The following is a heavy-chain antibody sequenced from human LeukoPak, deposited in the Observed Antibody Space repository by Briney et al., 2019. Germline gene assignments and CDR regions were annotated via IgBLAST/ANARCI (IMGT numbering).Heavy chain of an antibody. CDR1: GGSISSSSYY. J-gene: IGHJ4*02. Sequence: PSETLSLTCTVSGGSISSSSYYWGWIRQPPGKGLEWIGSIYNSGSTCYNPSLKSRVTISVDTSKNQFSLKVTSVTAADTAVYYCARHRGYYGSGSYTPDYFDYWGQGTLVTVSS. CDR3: ARHRGYYGSGSYTPDYFDY. CDR2: IYNSGST. D-gene: IGHD3-10*01. V-gene: IGHV4-39*01.